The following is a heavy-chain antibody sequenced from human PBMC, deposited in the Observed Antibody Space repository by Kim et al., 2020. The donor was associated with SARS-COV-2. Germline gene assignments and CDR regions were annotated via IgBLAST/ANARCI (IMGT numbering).Heavy chain of an antibody. CDR1: GFTFSSYA. D-gene: IGHD2-15*01. CDR3: AKRRCSGGTRCSFDY. CDR2: ISGSGGTT. Sequence: GGSLRLSCTASGFTFSSYAMGWVRQAPGKGLEWVSTISGSGGTTYYADSVKGRFTISRDNSKNTLYLQMNSLRAEDTAVYYCAKRRCSGGTRCSFDYWGQGTLVTVSS. J-gene: IGHJ4*02. V-gene: IGHV3-23*01.